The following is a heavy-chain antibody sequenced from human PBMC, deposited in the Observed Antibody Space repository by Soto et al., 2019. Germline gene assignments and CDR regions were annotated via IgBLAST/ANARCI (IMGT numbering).Heavy chain of an antibody. CDR2: INSDGSST. CDR3: ARDRWGGGSDMDV. V-gene: IGHV3-74*01. D-gene: IGHD6-19*01. J-gene: IGHJ6*02. Sequence: EVQLVESGGGLVQPGGSLRLSGAASGFTFSTYWIHWVRQAPGKGLVWVSRINSDGSSTNYADSVQGRFTISKDNAKNTLFLPMNSLRAEDTAVYYCARDRWGGGSDMDVWGQGTTVTVSS. CDR1: GFTFSTYW.